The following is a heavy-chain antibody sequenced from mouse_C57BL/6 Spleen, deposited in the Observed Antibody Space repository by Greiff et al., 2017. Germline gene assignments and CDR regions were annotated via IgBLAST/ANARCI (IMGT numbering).Heavy chain of an antibody. Sequence: QVQLQQSGAELVRPGTSVKVSCKASGYAFTNYLIEWVKQRPGQGLEWIGVINPGSGGTNYNEKFKGKATLTADKSSSTAYMQLSSLTSEDSAVYFCASGTKAYWGQGTLVTVSA. CDR1: GYAFTNYL. CDR3: ASGTKAY. V-gene: IGHV1-54*01. J-gene: IGHJ3*01. D-gene: IGHD1-1*01. CDR2: INPGSGGT.